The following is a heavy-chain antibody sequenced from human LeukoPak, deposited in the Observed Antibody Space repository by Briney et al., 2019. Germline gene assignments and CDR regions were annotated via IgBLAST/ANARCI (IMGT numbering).Heavy chain of an antibody. CDR3: AKDRVTMIVVSLDY. CDR2: ISGRGGNT. V-gene: IGHV3-23*01. CDR1: GFTFSSYI. D-gene: IGHD3-22*01. J-gene: IGHJ4*02. Sequence: GGALRLSCAATGFTFSSYIMNWVRQAPGRGLEWVSAISGRGGNTYYADSVKGRFTVSRDNSKNTLYLQINSLRAEDTAVYYCAKDRVTMIVVSLDYWGQGTLVTVSS.